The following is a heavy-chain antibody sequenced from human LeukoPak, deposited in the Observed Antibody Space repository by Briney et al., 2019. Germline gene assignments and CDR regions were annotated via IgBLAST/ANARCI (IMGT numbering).Heavy chain of an antibody. J-gene: IGHJ4*02. V-gene: IGHV4-59*01. CDR2: IYYSGST. CDR3: ARDRKAVAGTGYYFDY. D-gene: IGHD6-19*01. CDR1: GGSISSYY. Sequence: PSETLSLTCTVSGGSISSYYWSWIRQPPGKGLEWIGYIYYSGSTNYNPSLKSRVTISVDTSKNQFSLKLSSVTAADTAVYYCARDRKAVAGTGYYFDYWGQGTLVTVSS.